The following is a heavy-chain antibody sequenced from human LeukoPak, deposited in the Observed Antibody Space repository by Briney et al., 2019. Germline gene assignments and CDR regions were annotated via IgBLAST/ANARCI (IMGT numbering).Heavy chain of an antibody. V-gene: IGHV3-20*04. CDR3: ARYSGSYSPRLSWFDP. CDR1: GFTFDDYA. D-gene: IGHD1-26*01. CDR2: INRNGGST. Sequence: GGSLRLSCAATGFTFDDYAMSWVRQAPGKGLEWVSGINRNGGSTGYADSVKGRFTISRDNAKSSLYLQMNSLRAEDTALYYCARYSGSYSPRLSWFDPWGQGTLVTVSS. J-gene: IGHJ5*02.